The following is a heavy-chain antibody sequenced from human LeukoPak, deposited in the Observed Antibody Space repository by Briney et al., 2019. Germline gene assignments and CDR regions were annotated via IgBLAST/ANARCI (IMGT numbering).Heavy chain of an antibody. J-gene: IGHJ6*03. V-gene: IGHV3-30*02. CDR2: IRYDGSNK. Sequence: GGSLRLSCAASGFTFSSYGMHWVRQAPGKGLEWVAFIRYDGSNKYYADSVKGRFTISRDNSKNALYLQMNSLRAEDTAVYYCAKDHYDPGITIFGVVIMGYMDVWGKGTTVTVSS. D-gene: IGHD3-3*01. CDR3: AKDHYDPGITIFGVVIMGYMDV. CDR1: GFTFSSYG.